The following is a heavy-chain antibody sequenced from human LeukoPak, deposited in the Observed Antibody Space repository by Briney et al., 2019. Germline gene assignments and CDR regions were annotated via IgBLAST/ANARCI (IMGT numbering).Heavy chain of an antibody. V-gene: IGHV3-30*03. D-gene: IGHD3-22*01. CDR2: ISHDGSNK. CDR1: GFTFSSYG. J-gene: IGHJ4*02. Sequence: GGSLRLSCAASGFTFSSYGIHWVRQAPGKGLERVAVISHDGSNKHYADSVKGRFTISRDNSKNTLYLQTNSLRAEDTAVYYCARDLGTMSLFWGQGTLVTVSS. CDR3: ARDLGTMSLF.